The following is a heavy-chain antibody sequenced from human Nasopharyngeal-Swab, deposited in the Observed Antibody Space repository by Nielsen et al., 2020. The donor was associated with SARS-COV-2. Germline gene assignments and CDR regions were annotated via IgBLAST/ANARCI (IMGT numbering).Heavy chain of an antibody. V-gene: IGHV4-4*02. Sequence: SETLSLTCDVSGGSISSSNWRSWVRQPPGKGLEWVGEIYHSGSTNYNPSLKSRVTISVDKSKNQFSLKLSSVTAADTAVYYCARDGDYYDSSGFFDYWGQGTLVTVSS. CDR1: GGSISSSNW. CDR3: ARDGDYYDSSGFFDY. D-gene: IGHD3-22*01. J-gene: IGHJ4*02. CDR2: IYHSGST.